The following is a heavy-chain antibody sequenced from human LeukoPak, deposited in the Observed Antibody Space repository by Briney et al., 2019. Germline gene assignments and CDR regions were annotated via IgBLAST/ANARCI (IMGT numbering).Heavy chain of an antibody. CDR2: ISSSSSYI. D-gene: IGHD6-19*01. CDR3: AREASGSLLSTDYMDV. Sequence: GGSLRLSCAASGFTFSSYSMNWVRQAPGKGLEWDSSISSSSSYIYYADSVKGRFTISRDNAKNSLYLQMNSLRAEDTAVYYCAREASGSLLSTDYMDVWGKGTTVTVSS. J-gene: IGHJ6*03. CDR1: GFTFSSYS. V-gene: IGHV3-21*01.